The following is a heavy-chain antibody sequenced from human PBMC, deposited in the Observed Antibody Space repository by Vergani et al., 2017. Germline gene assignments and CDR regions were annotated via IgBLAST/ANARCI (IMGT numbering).Heavy chain of an antibody. CDR2: LIPIFGTT. Sequence: QVQLVQSGAEVKKPGSSVKVSCKASGGTFSTYAISWVRQAPGQGLEWMGRLIPIFGTTNYAQNFQGRVTITADESTSTAYMELNSLRSEDTAVYYCARDRRYCSGGSCYLDYWGQGTLITVSS. CDR3: ARDRRYCSGGSCYLDY. J-gene: IGHJ4*02. V-gene: IGHV1-69*13. D-gene: IGHD2-15*01. CDR1: GGTFSTYA.